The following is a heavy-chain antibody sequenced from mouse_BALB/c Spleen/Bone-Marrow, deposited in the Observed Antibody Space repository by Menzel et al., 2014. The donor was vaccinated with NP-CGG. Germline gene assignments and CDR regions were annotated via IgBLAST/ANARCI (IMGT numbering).Heavy chain of an antibody. CDR1: GYTFTSYW. CDR3: ARSYYVSSPYAMYY. V-gene: IGHV1S41*01. CDR2: IAPGSGNI. D-gene: IGHD1-1*01. Sequence: DLVKPGASVKLSCKASGYTFTSYWVNWVKQRPGQGLEWIGRIAPGSGNIYYNEMFKVKATLTVDASSSTAYIQLSSLSSEDSAVYFCARSYYVSSPYAMYYWGQGTSVTVSS. J-gene: IGHJ4*01.